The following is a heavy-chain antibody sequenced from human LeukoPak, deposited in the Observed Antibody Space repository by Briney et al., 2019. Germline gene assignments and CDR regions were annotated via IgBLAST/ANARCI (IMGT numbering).Heavy chain of an antibody. CDR2: IQYSGST. Sequence: SETLSLTCSVSDGSISDYYWTWIRQPPGKGLEWIGNIQYSGSTNFNPSLKSRVTVSVDTSKNQVSLKLRSVTAADTAVYYCARDSGLGYCSTTSCSYGLDVWGQGTTVFVS. V-gene: IGHV4-59*01. CDR3: ARDSGLGYCSTTSCSYGLDV. CDR1: DGSISDYY. D-gene: IGHD2-2*01. J-gene: IGHJ6*02.